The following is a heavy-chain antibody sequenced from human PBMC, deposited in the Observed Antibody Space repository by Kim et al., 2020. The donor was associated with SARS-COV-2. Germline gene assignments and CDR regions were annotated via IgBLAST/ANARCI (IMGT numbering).Heavy chain of an antibody. CDR1: GFTFSSYA. V-gene: IGHV3-30*04. D-gene: IGHD3-16*02. J-gene: IGHJ4*01. Sequence: GGSLRLSCAASGFTFSSYAMHWVRQAPGKGLEWVAVISYDGSNKYYADSVKGRFTISRDNSKNTLYLQMNSLRAEDTAVYYCARDGYDYGWGSYRYPYWG. CDR3: ARDGYDYGWGSYRYPY. CDR2: ISYDGSNK.